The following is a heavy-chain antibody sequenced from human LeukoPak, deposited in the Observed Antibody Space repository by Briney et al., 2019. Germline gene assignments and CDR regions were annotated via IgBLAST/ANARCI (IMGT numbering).Heavy chain of an antibody. CDR2: IYYSGST. CDR3: ARYRCSSTSCYNGRFDY. Sequence: NPSETLSLTCTVSGGSISSYYWSWIRQPPGKGLEWIGYIYYSGSTNYNPSLKSRVTISVDTSKNQFSLKLSSVTAADTAVYYCARYRCSSTSCYNGRFDYWGQGTLVTVSS. J-gene: IGHJ4*02. V-gene: IGHV4-59*01. D-gene: IGHD2-2*02. CDR1: GGSISSYY.